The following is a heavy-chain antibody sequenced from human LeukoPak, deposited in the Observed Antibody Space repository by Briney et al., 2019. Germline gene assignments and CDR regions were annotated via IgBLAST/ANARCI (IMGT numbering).Heavy chain of an antibody. V-gene: IGHV4-4*07. D-gene: IGHD2-2*02. CDR3: AAGFRDCSSTSCYTEHDYYYYYGMDV. CDR2: IYTSGST. J-gene: IGHJ6*02. CDR1: GGSISSYY. Sequence: SETLSLTCTVSGGSISSYYWSWIRQPAGKGLEWIGRIYTSGSTNYNPSLKSRVTMSVDTSKNQFSLKLSSVTAADTAVYYCAAGFRDCSSTSCYTEHDYYYYYGMDVWGQGTTVTVTS.